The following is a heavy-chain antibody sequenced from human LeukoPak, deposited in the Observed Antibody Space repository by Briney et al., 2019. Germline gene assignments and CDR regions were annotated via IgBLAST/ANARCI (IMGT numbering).Heavy chain of an antibody. CDR2: MNPNSGDT. CDR1: GYTFTRYD. CDR3: ARGPAWVY. V-gene: IGHV1-8*01. Sequence: ASVKVSCKASGYTFTRYDICWVRQATGQGLEWMGWMNPNSGDTGYAQKFQGRVTMTRDTSISTAYMELSSLRSDDTAVYYCARGPAWVYWGQGTLVTVSS. J-gene: IGHJ4*02. D-gene: IGHD7-27*01.